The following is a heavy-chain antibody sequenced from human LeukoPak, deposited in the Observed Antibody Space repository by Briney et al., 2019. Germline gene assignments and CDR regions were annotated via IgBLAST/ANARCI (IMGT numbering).Heavy chain of an antibody. J-gene: IGHJ4*02. D-gene: IGHD4-11*01. Sequence: PGGSLRLSCAASGFTFSSYEMNWVRQAPGKGLEWVSVISVSGGSTYYADSVKGRFTISRDNSKNTLYLQMNSLRVEDTAVYYCAKGGGATVPFDNWGQGTLVTVSS. CDR2: ISVSGGST. CDR3: AKGGGATVPFDN. CDR1: GFTFSSYE. V-gene: IGHV3-23*01.